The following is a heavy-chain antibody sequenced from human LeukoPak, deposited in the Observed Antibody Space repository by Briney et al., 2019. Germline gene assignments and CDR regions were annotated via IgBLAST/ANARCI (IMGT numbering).Heavy chain of an antibody. CDR2: ISRSGDTI. Sequence: GGSLRLSCTVSGLTFSGHEMNWVRQAPGKGLEWVSYISRSGDTIYYADSVKGRFAISRDNAENSLHLQMNSLRVEDTAIYYCTRDPVAEYDTYSDLWGQGTLVTVSS. V-gene: IGHV3-48*03. J-gene: IGHJ4*02. CDR3: TRDPVAEYDTYSDL. D-gene: IGHD3-9*01. CDR1: GLTFSGHE.